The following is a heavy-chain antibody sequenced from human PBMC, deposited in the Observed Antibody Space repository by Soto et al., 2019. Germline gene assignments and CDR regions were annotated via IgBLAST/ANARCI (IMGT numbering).Heavy chain of an antibody. CDR1: GFTVSSNY. J-gene: IGHJ4*02. V-gene: IGHV3-53*04. Sequence: GESLKISCAASGFTVSSNYMSWVRQAPGKGLEWVSVIYSGGSTYYADSVKGRFTISRHNSKNTLYLQMNSLRAEDTAVYYCARVGGYEIDYWGQGTLVTVSS. CDR2: IYSGGST. CDR3: ARVGGYEIDY. D-gene: IGHD5-12*01.